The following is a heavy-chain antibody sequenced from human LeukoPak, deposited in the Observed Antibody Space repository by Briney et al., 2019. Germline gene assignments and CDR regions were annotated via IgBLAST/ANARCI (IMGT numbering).Heavy chain of an antibody. CDR3: ARGGRDSIGYYFDWYFDL. Sequence: SETLSLTCTVSGGSIRSYYWSWIRQSAGKGLEWIGRIYTSGSTNYNPSLKSRVTMSVDTSKNQFSLKLSSVTAADTAVYYCARGGRDSIGYYFDWYFDLWGRGTLVTVSS. V-gene: IGHV4-4*07. CDR1: GGSIRSYY. J-gene: IGHJ2*01. CDR2: IYTSGST. D-gene: IGHD3-22*01.